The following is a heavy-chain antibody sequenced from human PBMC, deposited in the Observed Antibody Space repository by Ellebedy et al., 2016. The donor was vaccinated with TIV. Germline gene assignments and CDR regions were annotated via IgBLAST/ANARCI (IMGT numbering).Heavy chain of an antibody. Sequence: SVKVSXXASGGTFSSYAVNWVRQAPGQGLEWMALIIPMFGTAYSAQNLQGRVTLTADRSTGTAYMELRSLKSADTAVYYCARGEQDTAMGYYFDYWGQGSLVTVSS. D-gene: IGHD5-18*01. V-gene: IGHV1-69*06. CDR3: ARGEQDTAMGYYFDY. CDR1: GGTFSSYA. CDR2: IIPMFGTA. J-gene: IGHJ4*02.